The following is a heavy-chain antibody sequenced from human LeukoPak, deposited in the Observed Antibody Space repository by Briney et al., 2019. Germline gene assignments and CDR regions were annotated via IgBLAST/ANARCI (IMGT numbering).Heavy chain of an antibody. CDR1: GFTFSSYA. CDR3: AKDDSIWFGGSLDY. D-gene: IGHD3-10*01. Sequence: GGSLRLSCAASGFTFSSYAMSWVRQAPGKGLEWVSAISGSGGSTYYADSVKGRFTISRDNSKNTLYLQMNSLRAEDTAVYYCAKDDSIWFGGSLDYWGQGTLVTVSS. J-gene: IGHJ4*02. V-gene: IGHV3-23*01. CDR2: ISGSGGST.